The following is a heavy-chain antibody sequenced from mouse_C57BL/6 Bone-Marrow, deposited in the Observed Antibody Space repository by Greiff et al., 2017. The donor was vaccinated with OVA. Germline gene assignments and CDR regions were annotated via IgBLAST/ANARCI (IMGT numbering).Heavy chain of an antibody. CDR2: IDPSDSYT. V-gene: IGHV1-59*01. CDR3: ARSGLPGAMDY. D-gene: IGHD3-1*01. CDR1: GYTFTSYW. J-gene: IGHJ4*01. Sequence: QVQLKQPGAELVRPGTSVKLSCKASGYTFTSYWMHWVKQRPGQGLEWIGVIDPSDSYTNYNQKFKGKATLTVDTSSSTAYMQLSSLTSEDSAVYYCARSGLPGAMDYWGQGTSVTVSS.